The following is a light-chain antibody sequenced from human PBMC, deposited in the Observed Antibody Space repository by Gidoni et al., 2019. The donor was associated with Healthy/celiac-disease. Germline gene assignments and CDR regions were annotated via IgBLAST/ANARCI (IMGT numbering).Light chain of an antibody. CDR1: QSISSY. CDR2: AAS. J-gene: IGKJ3*01. CDR3: QQSYSTPPFT. V-gene: IGKV1-39*01. Sequence: DIQMTQSPSSLSASVGDRVTITCRASQSISSYLNWYQQKPGKAPKLLIYAASSLQSGVPSRFSGSVSGTDFTLTISRLQPEDFATYYCQQSYSTPPFTFXPXTKVDIK.